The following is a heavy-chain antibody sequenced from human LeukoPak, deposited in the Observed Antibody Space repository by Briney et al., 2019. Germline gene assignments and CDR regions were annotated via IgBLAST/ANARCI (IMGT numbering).Heavy chain of an antibody. D-gene: IGHD4-11*01. V-gene: IGHV4-39*07. CDR2: NYYSGST. CDR3: ARDQGDYSNFEYCFDY. J-gene: IGHJ4*02. CDR1: GGSISSSSYY. Sequence: PSETLSLTCTVSGGSISSSSYYWGWIRQPPGKGLEWIGSNYYSGSTYYNPSLKSRVTISVDTSKNQFSLKLSSVTAADTAVYYCARDQGDYSNFEYCFDYWGQGTLVTVSS.